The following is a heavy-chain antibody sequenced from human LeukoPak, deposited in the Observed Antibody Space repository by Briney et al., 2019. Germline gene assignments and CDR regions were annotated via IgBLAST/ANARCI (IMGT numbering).Heavy chain of an antibody. Sequence: GGSLRLSCAASGFTLSSNSMNWVRQAPRKGLEWVSSISISSSYIYYPDSVKGRFTISRDNAKNSLYLQMNSLRAEDTAVYYCARAYCSGGSCYPFDYWGQGTLVTVSS. J-gene: IGHJ4*02. CDR2: ISISSSYI. CDR3: ARAYCSGGSCYPFDY. D-gene: IGHD2-15*01. V-gene: IGHV3-21*01. CDR1: GFTLSSNS.